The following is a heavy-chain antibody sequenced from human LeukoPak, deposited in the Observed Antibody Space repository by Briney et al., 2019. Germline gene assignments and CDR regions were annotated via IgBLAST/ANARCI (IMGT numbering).Heavy chain of an antibody. J-gene: IGHJ4*02. Sequence: PSETLSLTCTVSGGSISGSSYYWGWIRQPPGKGLEWIGSIYSSGSTYYNPSLESRVTISVDTSKNQFSLKLSSVTAADTAVYYCAVDYYGSGSYYSIDYWGQGTLVTVSS. V-gene: IGHV4-39*07. CDR3: AVDYYGSGSYYSIDY. CDR2: IYSSGST. CDR1: GGSISGSSYY. D-gene: IGHD3-10*01.